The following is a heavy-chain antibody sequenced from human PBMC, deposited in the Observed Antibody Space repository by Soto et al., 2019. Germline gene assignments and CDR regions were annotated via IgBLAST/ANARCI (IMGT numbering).Heavy chain of an antibody. D-gene: IGHD3-3*01. CDR3: AREFGVISSL. CDR1: GFSFSSYW. Sequence: GGSLRLSCAASGFSFSSYWMHWVRQAPGKGLVWVSLINRDGTTTSYADFVKGRFTISRDNAKNTLYLQMNGLRAEDTGVYYCAREFGVISSLWGQGTLVTVSS. J-gene: IGHJ4*02. CDR2: INRDGTTT. V-gene: IGHV3-74*01.